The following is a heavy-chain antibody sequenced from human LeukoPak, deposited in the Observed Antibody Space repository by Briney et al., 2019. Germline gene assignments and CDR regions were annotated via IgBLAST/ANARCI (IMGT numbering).Heavy chain of an antibody. CDR1: GGSISSYY. V-gene: IGHV4-59*01. CDR2: IYYSGST. Sequence: NTSETLSLTCTVSGGSISSYYWSWIRQPPGKGLEWIGYIYYSGSTNYNPSLKSRVTISVDTSKNQFSLKLSSVTAADTAVYYCARGVGAQLDYWGQGTVVTVSS. J-gene: IGHJ4*02. D-gene: IGHD1-26*01. CDR3: ARGVGAQLDY.